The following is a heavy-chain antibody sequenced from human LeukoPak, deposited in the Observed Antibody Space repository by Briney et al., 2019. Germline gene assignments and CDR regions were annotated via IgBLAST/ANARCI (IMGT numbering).Heavy chain of an antibody. J-gene: IGHJ4*02. CDR3: AKVTAKNMVRGVGGFDY. D-gene: IGHD3-10*01. Sequence: GGSLRLYCAASGFTISTYAMSWVRQDPGQGLLRVAGISGSGGSTYYGGSVKGRFTISRDNSENTRDPYRNTLRADDTAVYYCAKVTAKNMVRGVGGFDYCGQGTLVTVSS. CDR1: GFTISTYA. V-gene: IGHV3-23*01. CDR2: ISGSGGST.